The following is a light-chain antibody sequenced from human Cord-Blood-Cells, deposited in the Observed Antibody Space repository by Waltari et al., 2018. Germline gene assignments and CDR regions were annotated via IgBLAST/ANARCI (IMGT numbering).Light chain of an antibody. CDR2: GAS. CDR1: QSVSSSY. Sequence: EIVLTQSPGTLSLSPGERATLPCRASQSVSSSYLAWYQQKPGQAPRLLIYGASSRATGSQDRFSGSGSGTDFTLTISRLEPEDFAVYYYQQYGSSPPYSFGQGTKLEIK. CDR3: QQYGSSPPYS. V-gene: IGKV3-20*01. J-gene: IGKJ2*03.